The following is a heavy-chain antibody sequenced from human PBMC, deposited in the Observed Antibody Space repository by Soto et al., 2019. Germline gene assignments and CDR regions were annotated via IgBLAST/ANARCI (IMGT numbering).Heavy chain of an antibody. CDR1: GFTCTNAW. CDR3: TTGIYCSSTSCYQDFDY. V-gene: IGHV3-15*07. J-gene: IGHJ4*02. Sequence: PGGFLRLSCAASGFTCTNAWTNWVRQAPGKGLEWVGRIKSKTDGGTTDYAAPVKGRFTISRDDSKNTLYLQMNSLKTEDTAVYYCTTGIYCSSTSCYQDFDYWGQGTLVTVSS. D-gene: IGHD2-2*01. CDR2: IKSKTDGGTT.